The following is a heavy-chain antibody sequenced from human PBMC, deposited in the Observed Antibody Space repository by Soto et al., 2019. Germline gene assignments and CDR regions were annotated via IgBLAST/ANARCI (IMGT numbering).Heavy chain of an antibody. J-gene: IGHJ4*02. CDR1: GGSFSGYY. D-gene: IGHD2-2*01. CDR2: INHSGST. CDR3: ARVCSSTSCYADY. Sequence: QVQLQQWGAGLLEPSETLSLTCAVYGGSFSGYYWSWIRQPPGKGLEWIGEINHSGSTNYNPSLKSRVTISVDTSKNQFSLKLSSVTAADTAVYYCARVCSSTSCYADYWGQGTLVTVSS. V-gene: IGHV4-34*01.